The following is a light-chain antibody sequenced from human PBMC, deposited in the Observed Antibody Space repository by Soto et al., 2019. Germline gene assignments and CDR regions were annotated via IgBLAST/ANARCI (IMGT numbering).Light chain of an antibody. CDR3: QQLHSYPIT. V-gene: IGKV1-9*01. CDR1: QGISSY. J-gene: IGKJ5*01. CDR2: TAS. Sequence: LPPSFLSASVVNRVTITCRASQGISSYLAWYQQKAGKAPKVLIYTASTLQSGVPSRFSGSGSGTEFTLTISSLQPEDFATYYCQQLHSYPITFGQGTRLEIK.